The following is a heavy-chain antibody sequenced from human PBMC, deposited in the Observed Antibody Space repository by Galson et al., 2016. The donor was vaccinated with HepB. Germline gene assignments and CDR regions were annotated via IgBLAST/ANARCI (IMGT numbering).Heavy chain of an antibody. V-gene: IGHV3-21*01. J-gene: IGHJ6*02. CDR3: ARDLPHPAIVRTTEVVDYYYVMDV. D-gene: IGHD1-26*01. CDR2: ISSSSSYI. CDR1: GFIFSTYS. Sequence: SLRLSCAASGFIFSTYSMNWVRQAPGKGLEWVSSISSSSSYIYYADSVKGRFTISRDNAKNSLYLQMNSLRAEDTAVYYCARDLPHPAIVRTTEVVDYYYVMDVWGQGTTVSVSS.